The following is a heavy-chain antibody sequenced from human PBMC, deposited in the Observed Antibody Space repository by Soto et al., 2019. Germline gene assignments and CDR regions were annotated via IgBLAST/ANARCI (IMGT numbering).Heavy chain of an antibody. CDR1: GFTFSSYW. CDR3: GRGAKLERTMNYYYGMDV. D-gene: IGHD1-1*01. V-gene: IGHV3-7*03. J-gene: IGHJ6*04. Sequence: PGGSLRLSCASSGFTFSSYWMSLVRQAPGKGLEWVANIKQDGSEKYYVDSVKGRFTISRDNAKNSLYLQMNSLRAEDTAVYYWGRGAKLERTMNYYYGMDVGGKGTTVPAPQ. CDR2: IKQDGSEK.